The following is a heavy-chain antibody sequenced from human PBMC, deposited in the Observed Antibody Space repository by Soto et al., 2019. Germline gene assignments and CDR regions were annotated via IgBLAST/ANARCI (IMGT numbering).Heavy chain of an antibody. CDR1: GYTFTSYY. CDR2: INPSGGST. D-gene: IGHD4-17*01. V-gene: IGHV1-46*01. CDR3: ARDPDYGEPVGWFDP. J-gene: IGHJ5*02. Sequence: QVQLVQSGAEVKKPGASVKVSCKASGYTFTSYYMHWVRQAPGQGLEWMGIINPSGGSTSYAQKFQGSVTMIRDTSTSTVYMELSSLRSEDTAVYYCARDPDYGEPVGWFDPWGQGTLVTVSS.